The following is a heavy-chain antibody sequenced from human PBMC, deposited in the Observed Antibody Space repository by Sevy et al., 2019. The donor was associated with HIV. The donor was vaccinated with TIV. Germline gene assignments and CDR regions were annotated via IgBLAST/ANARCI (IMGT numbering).Heavy chain of an antibody. D-gene: IGHD3-16*01. CDR2: ISYDGRNNK. J-gene: IGHJ4*02. CDR3: ARDRGEILSSAFDY. CDR1: GSTFSDYR. Sequence: GGSLRLSCAASGSTFSDYRFHWVRQAPGKGLEWVAVISYDGRNNKYNADSVKGRFTISRDNSKNTVYLQMNSLRAEDTAIYYCARDRGEILSSAFDYWGQGTLVTVSS. V-gene: IGHV3-30*04.